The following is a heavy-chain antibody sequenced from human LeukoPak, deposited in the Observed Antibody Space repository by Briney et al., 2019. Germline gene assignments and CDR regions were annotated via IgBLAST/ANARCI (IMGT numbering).Heavy chain of an antibody. CDR3: ARDGYNEEDWYFDL. CDR2: ISYDGNNK. D-gene: IGHD5-24*01. J-gene: IGHJ2*01. CDR1: GXTFSSYD. Sequence: PGRSLRLSCAASGXTFSSYDMHWVRQAPGKGLEWVAVISYDGNNKYYADSVKGRFTISRDNSKKTLYLQMNSLRAEDTAVYYCARDGYNEEDWYFDLWGRGILVTVSS. V-gene: IGHV3-30-3*01.